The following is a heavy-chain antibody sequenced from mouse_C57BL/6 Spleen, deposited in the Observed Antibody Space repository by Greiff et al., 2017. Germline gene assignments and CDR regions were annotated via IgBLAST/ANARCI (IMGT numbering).Heavy chain of an antibody. V-gene: IGHV1-82*01. CDR2: IYPGDGDT. J-gene: IGHJ2*01. CDR1: GYAFSSSW. Sequence: VQLQQSGPELVKPGASVKISCKASGYAFSSSWMNWVKQRPGKGLEWIGRIYPGDGDTNYNGKFKGKATLTADKSSSTAYMQLSSLTSEDSAVYFCARMVTRVYYFDDWGQGTTLTVSS. D-gene: IGHD2-2*01. CDR3: ARMVTRVYYFDD.